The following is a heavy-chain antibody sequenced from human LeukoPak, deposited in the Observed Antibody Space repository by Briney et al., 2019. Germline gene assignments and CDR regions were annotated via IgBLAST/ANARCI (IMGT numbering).Heavy chain of an antibody. J-gene: IGHJ4*02. CDR1: GFTFSSYA. D-gene: IGHD2-15*01. CDR2: ISGSGGST. V-gene: IGHV3-23*01. Sequence: PGGSLRLSCAASGFTFSSYAMSWVRQAPGKGLEWVSAISGSGGSTYYADSVKGRFTISRDNSKNTLYLQMNSLRAEDTAVYYCAKNSWVVAATPWYFDYWGQGTLVTVSS. CDR3: AKNSWVVAATPWYFDY.